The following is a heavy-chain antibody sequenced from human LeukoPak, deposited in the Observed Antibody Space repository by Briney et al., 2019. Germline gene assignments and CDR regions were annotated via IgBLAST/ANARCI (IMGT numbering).Heavy chain of an antibody. CDR2: IYYSGST. J-gene: IGHJ4*02. CDR1: GGSISSYY. V-gene: IGHV4-59*01. CDR3: ARAWFLEWLLFDY. D-gene: IGHD3-3*01. Sequence: SETLSLTCTVSGGSISSYYWSWLRQPPGKGLEGMGYIYYSGSTNYNPSLKSRVTISVDTSKNQFSLKLSSVTAADTAVYYCARAWFLEWLLFDYWGQGTLVTVSS.